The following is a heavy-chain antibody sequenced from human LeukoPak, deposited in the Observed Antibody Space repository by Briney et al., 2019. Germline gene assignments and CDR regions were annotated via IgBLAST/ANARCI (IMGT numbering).Heavy chain of an antibody. J-gene: IGHJ6*02. CDR3: ARDRQSMVRGEYYYYYYGMDV. CDR1: GYTFTSYA. V-gene: IGHV1-3*01. Sequence: ASVKVSRKASGYTFTSYAMHWVRQAPGQRLEWMGWINAVNGNTKYSQKFQGRVTITRDTSASTAYVELSSLRSEDTAVYYCARDRQSMVRGEYYYYYYGMDVWGQGTTVTVSS. CDR2: INAVNGNT. D-gene: IGHD3-10*01.